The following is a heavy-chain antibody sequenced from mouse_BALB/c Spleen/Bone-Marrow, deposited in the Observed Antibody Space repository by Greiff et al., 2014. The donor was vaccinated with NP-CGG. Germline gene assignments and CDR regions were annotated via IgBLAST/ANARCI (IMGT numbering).Heavy chain of an antibody. CDR2: ITNGGDNT. CDR3: VRHKNYYAMDY. Sequence: EVKVVESGGGLVKPGGSLKLSCAASGFAFSRYDMSWVRQTPEKRLEWVAYITNGGDNTYYPDTVKGRFTISRDNAKNTLYLQMSSLKSEDTAMYYCVRHKNYYAMDYWGQGTSVTVSS. CDR1: GFAFSRYD. J-gene: IGHJ4*01. V-gene: IGHV5-12-1*01.